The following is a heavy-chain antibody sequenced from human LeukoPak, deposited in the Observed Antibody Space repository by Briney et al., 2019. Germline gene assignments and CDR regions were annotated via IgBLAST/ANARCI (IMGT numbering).Heavy chain of an antibody. CDR2: IYSGGST. CDR3: ARGMAVAVPFDY. Sequence: PGGSLRLSRAASGFTVSSNYMSWVRQAPGKGLEWVSVIYSGGSTYYADSVKGRFTISRDNSKNTLYLQMNSLRAEDTAVYYCARGMAVAVPFDYWGQGTLVTVSS. CDR1: GFTVSSNY. J-gene: IGHJ4*02. D-gene: IGHD6-19*01. V-gene: IGHV3-53*01.